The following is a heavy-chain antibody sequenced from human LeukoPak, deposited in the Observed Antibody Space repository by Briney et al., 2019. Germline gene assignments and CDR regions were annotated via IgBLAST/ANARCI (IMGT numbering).Heavy chain of an antibody. D-gene: IGHD3-22*01. V-gene: IGHV4-59*11. CDR2: IFYVGST. J-gene: IGHJ3*02. Sequence: SETLSLTCTVSSGSISSHYWSWIRQPPGKGLEWIGYIFYVGSTNYNPSLKSRVTISVDTSKNQFSLKLNSVTAADTAVYYCARDYYDSRGEAFDIWGQGTMVTVSS. CDR3: ARDYYDSRGEAFDI. CDR1: SGSISSHY.